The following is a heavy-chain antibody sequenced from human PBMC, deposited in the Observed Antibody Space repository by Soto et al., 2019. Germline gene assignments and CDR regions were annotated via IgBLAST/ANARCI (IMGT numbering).Heavy chain of an antibody. CDR2: ISGSGGST. CDR3: AKAGRPMTTVTTTIYYYYYYMDV. J-gene: IGHJ6*03. V-gene: IGHV3-23*01. Sequence: PGGSLRLSCAASGFTFSSYAMSWVRQAPGKGLEWVSAISGSGGSTYYADSVEGRFTISRDNSKNTLYLQMNSLRAEDTAVYYCAKAGRPMTTVTTTIYYYYYYMDVWGKGTTVTVSS. CDR1: GFTFSSYA. D-gene: IGHD4-4*01.